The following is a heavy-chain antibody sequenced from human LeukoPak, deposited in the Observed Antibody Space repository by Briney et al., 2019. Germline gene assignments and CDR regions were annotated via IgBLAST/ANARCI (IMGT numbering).Heavy chain of an antibody. CDR3: ARVSEPPTYYDFWSGYFSTKNHAFDI. CDR2: INPNNGDT. CDR1: GYTFTGYY. J-gene: IGHJ3*02. D-gene: IGHD3-3*01. Sequence: ASVKVSCKASGYTFTGYYIHWVRQAPGQGLEWMGWINPNNGDTNFAQKFQGRVTMTRDTSISTAYMELSRLRSDDTAVYYCARVSEPPTYYDFWSGYFSTKNHAFDIWGQGTMVTVSS. V-gene: IGHV1-2*02.